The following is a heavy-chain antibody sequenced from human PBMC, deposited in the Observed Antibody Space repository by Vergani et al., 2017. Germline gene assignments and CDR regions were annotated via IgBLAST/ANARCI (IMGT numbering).Heavy chain of an antibody. V-gene: IGHV5-51*01. CDR3: SRHTAYTDS. J-gene: IGHJ4*02. Sequence: EVELVQSGPEMRKPGESLKISCKGSEYSFGNYWIGWVRQLPGKGLEWMGIIYPADSETRYSPSFQGQVTISADKSISTAFLQGDSLKASDTALYYCSRHTAYTDSWGQGTLVTVSS. CDR1: EYSFGNYW. CDR2: IYPADSET. D-gene: IGHD3-16*01.